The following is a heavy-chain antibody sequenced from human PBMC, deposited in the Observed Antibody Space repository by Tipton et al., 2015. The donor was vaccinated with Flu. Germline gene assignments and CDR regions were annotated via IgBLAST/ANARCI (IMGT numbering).Heavy chain of an antibody. CDR1: GGSISSYY. J-gene: IGHJ6*03. CDR2: IYHSGST. V-gene: IGHV4-59*01. D-gene: IGHD3-3*01. Sequence: TLSLTCTVSGGSISSYYWSWIRQPPGKGLEWIGSIYHSGSTYYNPSLKSRVTISVDTSKNQFSLKLSSVTAADTAVYYCARVSFGVVMDYYYYMDVWGKGTTVTVSS. CDR3: ARVSFGVVMDYYYYMDV.